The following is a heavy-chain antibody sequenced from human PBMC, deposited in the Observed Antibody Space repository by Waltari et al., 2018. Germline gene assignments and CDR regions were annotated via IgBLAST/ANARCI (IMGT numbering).Heavy chain of an antibody. J-gene: IGHJ4*02. V-gene: IGHV3-74*01. Sequence: EVQLVESGGGLVQPGGSLRLSCAASGFTFSSDWMHWVSQVPGKGLVWVSSINSDGSRISYEDSVKGRFTISRDNAKNTLYLQMSSVTAEDTAIYYCGRDEYGSGSPDYWGQGTLVTVSS. CDR2: INSDGSRI. CDR1: GFTFSSDW. D-gene: IGHD3-10*01. CDR3: GRDEYGSGSPDY.